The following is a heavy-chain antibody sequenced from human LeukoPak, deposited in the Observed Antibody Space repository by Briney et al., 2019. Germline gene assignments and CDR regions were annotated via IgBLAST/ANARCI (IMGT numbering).Heavy chain of an antibody. J-gene: IGHJ5*02. Sequence: PGGSLRLSCAASGFTFSNAWMSWVRQAPGKGLEWVGRIKSKTDGGTTDYAAPVKVRFTISRDDSKNTLYLQMNSLKTEDTAVYYCTTVHYYDSSGYHTNLPWGQGTLVTVSS. CDR1: GFTFSNAW. V-gene: IGHV3-15*01. CDR2: IKSKTDGGTT. CDR3: TTVHYYDSSGYHTNLP. D-gene: IGHD3-22*01.